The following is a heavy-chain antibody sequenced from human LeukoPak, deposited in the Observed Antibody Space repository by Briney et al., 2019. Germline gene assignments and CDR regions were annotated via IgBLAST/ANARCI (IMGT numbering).Heavy chain of an antibody. CDR3: ARARGYSGYAYFDY. V-gene: IGHV4-30-4*01. J-gene: IGHJ4*02. CDR1: GGSISTSTYY. Sequence: SETLSLTCTVSGGSISTSTYYWSWIRQPPGKGLEWIGYIYYSGSTYYNPSLKSRVTISVDTSKNQFSLKLSSVTAADTAVYYCARARGYSGYAYFDYWGQGTLVTVSS. CDR2: IYYSGST. D-gene: IGHD5-12*01.